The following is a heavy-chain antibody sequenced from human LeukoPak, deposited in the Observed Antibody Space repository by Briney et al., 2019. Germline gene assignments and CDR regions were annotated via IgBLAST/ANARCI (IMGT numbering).Heavy chain of an antibody. D-gene: IGHD3-22*01. CDR3: AIMHGYYDGSGYWVQ. Sequence: PGGSLRLSCAASGFTFGSYGMSWVRQAPGKGLEWVSFISPSGDRTSNADSVEGRFTISRDNPRDTLYLQMNSLGDEDTTGYYCAIMHGYYDGSGYWVQWGQGTLVTISS. J-gene: IGHJ4*02. CDR2: ISPSGDRT. CDR1: GFTFGSYG. V-gene: IGHV3-23*01.